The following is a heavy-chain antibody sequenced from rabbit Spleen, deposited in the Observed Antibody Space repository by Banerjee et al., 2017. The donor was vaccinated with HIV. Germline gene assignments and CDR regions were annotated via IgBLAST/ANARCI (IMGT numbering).Heavy chain of an antibody. CDR1: GFSFSSNW. D-gene: IGHD8-1*01. V-gene: IGHV1S45*01. CDR3: ARDTGSSFSSYGMDL. Sequence: QEQLEESGGGLVKPGGTLTLTCTVSGFSFSSNWICWVRQAPGKGLEWIACIYAGNSGNTYYASWAKGRFTCSKTSSTTVTLQMTSLTVADTATYFCARDTGSSFSSYGMDLWGPGTLVTVS. CDR2: IYAGNSGNT. J-gene: IGHJ6*01.